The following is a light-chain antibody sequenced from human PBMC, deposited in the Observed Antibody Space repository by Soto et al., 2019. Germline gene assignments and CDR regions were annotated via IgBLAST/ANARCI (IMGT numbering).Light chain of an antibody. CDR1: QXVXNN. Sequence: EIVMTQSPATXSVSPXEXVTXXXRASQXVXNNLAWYQQKPGQTPRLLIYGASTRATGIPARFSGSGSGTEFTLTISSLQSEDFAVYFCQQYNNWPPWXXGQGTKVEIK. J-gene: IGKJ1*01. V-gene: IGKV3-15*01. CDR2: GAS. CDR3: QQYNNWPPWX.